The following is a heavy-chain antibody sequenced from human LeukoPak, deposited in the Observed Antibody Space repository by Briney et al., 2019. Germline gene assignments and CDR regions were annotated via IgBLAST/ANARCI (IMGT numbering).Heavy chain of an antibody. Sequence: PSETLSLTXTVSGISIKPYYWTWIRQPAGKGLEWIGRIISTTGSANYNPSLKSRVTMSVDTSKNQFSLELTSVTAADTAVYYCMKDGPSWGLLWGLGTLVTVSS. D-gene: IGHD3-16*01. CDR3: MKDGPSWGLL. J-gene: IGHJ4*02. V-gene: IGHV4-4*07. CDR1: GISIKPYY. CDR2: IISTTGSA.